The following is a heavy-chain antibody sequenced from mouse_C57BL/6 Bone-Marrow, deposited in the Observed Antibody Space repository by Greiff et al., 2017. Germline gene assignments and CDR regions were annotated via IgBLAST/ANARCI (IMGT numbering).Heavy chain of an antibody. D-gene: IGHD1-1*01. V-gene: IGHV1-69*01. CDR1: GYTFTSYW. CDR3: ARGGSSYGY. CDR2: IDPSDSST. J-gene: IGHJ2*01. Sequence: VQLQQPGAELVMPGASVKLSCKASGYTFTSYWMHWVKQRPGQGLEWIGEIDPSDSSTNYNQKFKGKSTLTVDKSSSTAYMQLSSLTSEDSSFYYCARGGSSYGYWGQGTTLTVSS.